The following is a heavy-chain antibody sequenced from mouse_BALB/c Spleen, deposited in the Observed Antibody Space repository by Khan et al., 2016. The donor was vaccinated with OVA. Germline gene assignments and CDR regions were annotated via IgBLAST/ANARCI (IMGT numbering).Heavy chain of an antibody. Sequence: VQLQESGPGLVAPSQSLSITCTVSGFSLTNYGVNWIRQPPGKGLEWLGVIWGDGNTNYHSPLISRLSISKDNSKSQVFLKLNSLQTDDTATYYCARFITTAYAMDYWGKGTSVTVSS. CDR3: ARFITTAYAMDY. D-gene: IGHD1-2*01. V-gene: IGHV2-3*01. CDR1: GFSLTNYG. CDR2: IWGDGNT. J-gene: IGHJ4*01.